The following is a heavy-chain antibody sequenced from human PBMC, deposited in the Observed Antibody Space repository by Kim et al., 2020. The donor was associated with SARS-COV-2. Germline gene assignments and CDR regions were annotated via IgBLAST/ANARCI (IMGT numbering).Heavy chain of an antibody. CDR2: INPSGGST. CDR3: ARDRKDYYGSGSYYNVLFDP. Sequence: ASVKVSCKASGYTFTSYYMHWVRQAPGQGLEWMGIINPSGGSTSYAQKFQGRVTMTRDTSTSTVYMELSSLRSEDTAVYYCARDRKDYYGSGSYYNVLFDPWGQGTLVTVSS. V-gene: IGHV1-46*01. J-gene: IGHJ5*02. D-gene: IGHD3-10*01. CDR1: GYTFTSYY.